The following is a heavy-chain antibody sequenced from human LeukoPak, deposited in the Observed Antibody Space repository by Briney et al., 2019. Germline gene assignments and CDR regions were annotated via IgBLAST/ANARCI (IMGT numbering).Heavy chain of an antibody. CDR2: IIPILGIA. V-gene: IGHV1-69*04. D-gene: IGHD4-23*01. J-gene: IGHJ5*02. CDR3: ARDSPDYGGNNWFDP. CDR1: GGTFSSYA. Sequence: GSSVKVSCKASGGTFSSYAISWVRQAPGQGLEWMGRIIPILGIANYAQKFQGRVTITADKSTSTAYMGLSSLRSEDTAVYYCARDSPDYGGNNWFDPWGQGTLVTVSS.